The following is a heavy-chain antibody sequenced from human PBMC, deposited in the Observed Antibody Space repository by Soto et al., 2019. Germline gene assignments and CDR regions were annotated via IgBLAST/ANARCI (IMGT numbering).Heavy chain of an antibody. D-gene: IGHD2-2*02. CDR1: GGSISSGDYY. CDR2: IYYSGST. V-gene: IGHV4-30-4*01. Sequence: TLSLTCTVSGGSISSGDYYWSWIRQPPGKGLEWIGYIYYSGSTYYNPSLKSRVTISVDTSKNQFSLKLSSVTAADTAVYYCAREKMSCSSTSCYRAYNWFDPWGQGTLVTVSS. J-gene: IGHJ5*02. CDR3: AREKMSCSSTSCYRAYNWFDP.